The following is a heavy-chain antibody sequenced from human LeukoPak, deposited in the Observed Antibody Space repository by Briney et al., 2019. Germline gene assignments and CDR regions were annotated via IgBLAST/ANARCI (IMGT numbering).Heavy chain of an antibody. V-gene: IGHV4-61*02. CDR2: IYTSGST. J-gene: IGHJ3*02. D-gene: IGHD3-22*01. CDR1: GGSITSGSYY. CDR3: ARSDSSGYYAFDI. Sequence: PSQTLSLTCTVSGGSITSGSYYWSWIRQPAGKGLEWIGRIYTSGSTNYNPSLKSRAIISVDTSKNQFSLKLSSVTAADTAVYFCARSDSSGYYAFDIWGQGTMVTASS.